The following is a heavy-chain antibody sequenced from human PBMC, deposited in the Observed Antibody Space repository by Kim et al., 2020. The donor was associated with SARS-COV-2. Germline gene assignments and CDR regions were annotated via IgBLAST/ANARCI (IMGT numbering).Heavy chain of an antibody. J-gene: IGHJ6*02. D-gene: IGHD1-1*01. Sequence: ASVKVSCKVSGYTLSELSMHWVRQAPGKGLEWMGGFKPEDGQIIYAQKFQGRVTMTEDTSTNTAYMEVSSLRSEDTAVYYFAKDAYRRGPYIRTGYTFPNYYYYAMDVWGQGTPVTLSS. CDR1: GYTLSELS. CDR2: FKPEDGQI. CDR3: AKDAYRRGPYIRTGYTFPNYYYYAMDV. V-gene: IGHV1-24*01.